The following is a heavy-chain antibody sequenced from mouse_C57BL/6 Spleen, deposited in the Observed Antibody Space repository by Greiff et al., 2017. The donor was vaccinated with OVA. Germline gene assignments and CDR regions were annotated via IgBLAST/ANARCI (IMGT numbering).Heavy chain of an antibody. D-gene: IGHD2-1*01. CDR1: GFTFSSYA. CDR3: ARSTMVTPGFAY. V-gene: IGHV5-4*03. Sequence: EVKLVESGGGLVKPGGSLKLSCAASGFTFSSYAMSWVRQTPEKRLEWVATISDGGSYTYYPDNVKGRFTISRDNAKNNLYLQMSHLKSEDTAMYYCARSTMVTPGFAYWGQGTLVTVSA. J-gene: IGHJ3*01. CDR2: ISDGGSYT.